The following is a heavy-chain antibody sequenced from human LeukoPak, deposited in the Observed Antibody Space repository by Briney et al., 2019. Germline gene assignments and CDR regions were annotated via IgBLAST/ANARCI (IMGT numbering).Heavy chain of an antibody. D-gene: IGHD3-3*01. Sequence: SETLSLTCAVYGGSFSGYYWSWIRQPPGKGLEWIGEINHSGSTNYNPSLKSRVTTSVDTSKNQFSLKLSSVTAADTAVYYCALTDFWSGYYVDYWGQGTLVTVSS. CDR3: ALTDFWSGYYVDY. CDR2: INHSGST. CDR1: GGSFSGYY. J-gene: IGHJ4*02. V-gene: IGHV4-34*01.